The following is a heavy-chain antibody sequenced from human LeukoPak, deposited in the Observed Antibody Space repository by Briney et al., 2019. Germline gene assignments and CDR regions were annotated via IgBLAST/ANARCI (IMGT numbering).Heavy chain of an antibody. D-gene: IGHD3-3*01. CDR2: IYSDGST. CDR3: AKSLSRGVSAFDY. V-gene: IGHV3-53*01. J-gene: IGHJ4*02. Sequence: PGGSLRLSCAAFGFIVSSNYMTWVRQAPGKGLEWVSVIYSDGSTYYADSVKGRFTISRDNSKNTLHLQMNTVRADDTAVYYCAKSLSRGVSAFDYCGQGALVTVS. CDR1: GFIVSSNY.